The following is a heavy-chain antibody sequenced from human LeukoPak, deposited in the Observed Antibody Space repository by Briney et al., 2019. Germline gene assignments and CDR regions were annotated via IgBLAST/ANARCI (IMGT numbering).Heavy chain of an antibody. J-gene: IGHJ6*03. CDR1: GGTFSSYA. CDR3: ARDKAPWYSSSWYVYYYMDV. Sequence: APVKVSCKASGGTFSSYAISWVRQAPGQGLEWMGWINPNSGGTNYAQKFQGRVTMTRDTSISTAYMELSRLRSDDTAVYYCARDKAPWYSSSWYVYYYMDVWGKGTTVTVSS. D-gene: IGHD6-13*01. V-gene: IGHV1-2*02. CDR2: INPNSGGT.